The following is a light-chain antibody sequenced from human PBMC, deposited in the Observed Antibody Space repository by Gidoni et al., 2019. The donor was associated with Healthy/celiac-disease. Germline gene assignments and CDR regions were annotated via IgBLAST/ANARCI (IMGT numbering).Light chain of an antibody. V-gene: IGKV1-9*01. Sequence: DIQLTQSPSFLSTSVGDRVTITCRASQGISSYLAWYQPKPGKAPKLLIYAASTVQSGVPSRFSGSGSGTEFTLTISSLQPEDFATYYCQQLNSYPPYTFGQGTKLEIK. CDR3: QQLNSYPPYT. CDR2: AAS. J-gene: IGKJ2*01. CDR1: QGISSY.